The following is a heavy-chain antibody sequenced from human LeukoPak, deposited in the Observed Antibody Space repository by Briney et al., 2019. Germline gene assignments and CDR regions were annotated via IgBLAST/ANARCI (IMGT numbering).Heavy chain of an antibody. Sequence: ASVKVSCKASGYNFIGYYMHLVRQAPGQGLEWMGWINPNSGGTNYAQKFQGRVTMTRDTSINTAYMELCGLTSDDTAIYYCARDLRTPYHYGMNVWGQGTTVTVSS. D-gene: IGHD1-1*01. CDR1: GYNFIGYY. CDR2: INPNSGGT. CDR3: ARDLRTPYHYGMNV. V-gene: IGHV1-2*02. J-gene: IGHJ6*02.